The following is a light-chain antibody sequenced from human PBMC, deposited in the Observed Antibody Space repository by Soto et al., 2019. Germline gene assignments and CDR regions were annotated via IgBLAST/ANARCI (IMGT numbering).Light chain of an antibody. CDR1: SSDVGGYKY. V-gene: IGLV2-14*01. Sequence: QSALTQPASVSGSPGQSITISCTGTSSDVGGYKYVSWYQQHPGKAPKLMIYEVSNRPSGVSNRFSGSKSGNTASLTISGIQAEDEADYYCSSYSTTSSPHVLFGGGTKVTVL. CDR2: EVS. CDR3: SSYSTTSSPHVL. J-gene: IGLJ2*01.